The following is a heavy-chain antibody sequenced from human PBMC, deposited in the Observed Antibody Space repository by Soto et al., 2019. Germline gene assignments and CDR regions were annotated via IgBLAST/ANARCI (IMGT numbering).Heavy chain of an antibody. J-gene: IGHJ6*02. CDR2: INSDGSST. V-gene: IGHV3-74*01. Sequence: EVQLVESGGGLVQPGGSLRLSCAASGFTFSSYWMHWVRQAPGKGLVWVSRINSDGSSTSYADSVKGRFTISRDNAKNTLYLQMNSLRAEDTAVYYCARPLTDCSGGSGYFGSYYYYYGRDVWGQGTTVTVSS. D-gene: IGHD2-15*01. CDR1: GFTFSSYW. CDR3: ARPLTDCSGGSGYFGSYYYYYGRDV.